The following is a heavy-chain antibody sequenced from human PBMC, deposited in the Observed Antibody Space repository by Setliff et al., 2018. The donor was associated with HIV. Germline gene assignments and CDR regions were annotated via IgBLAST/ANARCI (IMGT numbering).Heavy chain of an antibody. Sequence: GGSLRLSCAASGFTFSTFWMTWVRQSPEKGLEWVASIKHDGGEAHYVDSLKGRFTISRDTSKNQFSLKLTSVTAADTAVYYCARAPFSGGRFGWFDSWGQGALVTVSS. CDR2: IKHDGGEA. D-gene: IGHD2-15*01. CDR1: GFTFSTFW. V-gene: IGHV3-7*05. J-gene: IGHJ5*01. CDR3: ARAPFSGGRFGWFDS.